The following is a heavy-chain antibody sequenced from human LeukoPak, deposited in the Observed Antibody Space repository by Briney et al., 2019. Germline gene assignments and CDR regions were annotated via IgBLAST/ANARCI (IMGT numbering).Heavy chain of an antibody. CDR3: ATGGFQSTTPYYYYYYMDV. D-gene: IGHD4-17*01. CDR1: GYTLTELS. V-gene: IGHV1-24*01. Sequence: ASVKVSCKVSGYTLTELSMHWVRQAPGKGLEWMGGFDPEDGETIYAQKFQGRVTMTGDTSTDTAYMELSSLRSEDTAVYYCATGGFQSTTPYYYYYYMDVWGKGTTVTVSS. J-gene: IGHJ6*03. CDR2: FDPEDGET.